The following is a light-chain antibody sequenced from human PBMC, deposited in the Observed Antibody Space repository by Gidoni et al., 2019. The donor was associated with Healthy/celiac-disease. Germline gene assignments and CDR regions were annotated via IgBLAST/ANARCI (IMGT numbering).Light chain of an antibody. CDR2: DAS. CDR3: QQYNSYSWT. V-gene: IGKV1-5*01. Sequence: SASVGDRVTITCRASQSISSWLAWYQQKPGKAPKLLIYDASSLESGVPSRFSGSGSGTEFTLTISSLQPDDLATYYCQQYNSYSWTFGQGTKVEIK. J-gene: IGKJ1*01. CDR1: QSISSW.